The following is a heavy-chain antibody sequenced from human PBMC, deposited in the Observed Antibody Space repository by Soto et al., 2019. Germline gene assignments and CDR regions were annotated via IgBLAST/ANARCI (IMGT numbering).Heavy chain of an antibody. V-gene: IGHV4-61*01. Sequence: QVQLQESGPGLVKPSETLSLTCTVSGGSVSSGSYYWSWIRQPPGKGLEWIGYIYYSGSTNYNPSLKSRVTISVDTSKNQFSLKLSSVTAADTAVYYCARMVLSVVAADNWFDPWGQGTLVTVSS. CDR3: ARMVLSVVAADNWFDP. D-gene: IGHD2-15*01. J-gene: IGHJ5*02. CDR1: GGSVSSGSYY. CDR2: IYYSGST.